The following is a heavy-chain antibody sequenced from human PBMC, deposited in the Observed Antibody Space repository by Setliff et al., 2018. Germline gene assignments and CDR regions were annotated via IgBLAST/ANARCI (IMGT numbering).Heavy chain of an antibody. CDR1: GFTFSSYS. CDR2: ISSSSSYI. J-gene: IGHJ4*02. D-gene: IGHD5-18*01. CDR3: ARDTPPDTAMVQQFDY. V-gene: IGHV3-21*01. Sequence: PGGSLRLSCAASGFTFSSYSMNWVRQAPGKGLEWVSSISSSSSYIYYADSVKGRFTISRDNAKNSLYLQMNSLRAEDTAVYYCARDTPPDTAMVQQFDYWGQGTLVTVSS.